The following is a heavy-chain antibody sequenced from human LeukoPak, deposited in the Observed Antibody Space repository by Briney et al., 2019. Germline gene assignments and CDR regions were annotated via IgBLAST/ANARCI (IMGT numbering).Heavy chain of an antibody. D-gene: IGHD2/OR15-2a*01. Sequence: GGSLRLSCAASGFTFSSYGMSWVGQAPGKGVEWVSAISGSGGRTYYADSVKGGFTISRDNSKNTLYLQMNSLRPEDTAVYYCAKDRFFLPDYWGQGALVTVSS. CDR1: GFTFSSYG. CDR2: ISGSGGRT. J-gene: IGHJ4*02. V-gene: IGHV3-23*01. CDR3: AKDRFFLPDY.